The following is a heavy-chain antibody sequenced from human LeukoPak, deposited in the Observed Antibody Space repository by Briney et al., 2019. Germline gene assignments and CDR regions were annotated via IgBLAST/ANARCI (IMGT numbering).Heavy chain of an antibody. CDR1: GGSINSFY. CDR3: ARSDSSGYYSEY. V-gene: IGHV4-59*01. CDR2: IYYSGIT. J-gene: IGHJ4*02. D-gene: IGHD3-22*01. Sequence: SETLSLTCNVSGGSINSFYWSWIRQSPGKGLEWIGYIYYSGITNYNPSLNSRVTISADTSRKEFFLKMNSVTAADTAVYYCARSDSSGYYSEYWGQGTLVTVSS.